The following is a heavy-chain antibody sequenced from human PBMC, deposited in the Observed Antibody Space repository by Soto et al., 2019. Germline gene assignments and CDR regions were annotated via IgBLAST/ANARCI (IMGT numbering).Heavy chain of an antibody. D-gene: IGHD6-13*01. CDR1: GYTFTGYY. CDR3: ASPYSSSWNYYYYGMDV. Sequence: ASVKVSCKASGYTFTGYYMHWVRQAPGQGLEWMGWINPNSGGTNYAQKFQGRVTMTRGTSISTAYMELSRLRSDDTAVYYCASPYSSSWNYYYYGMDVWGQGTTVTVSS. J-gene: IGHJ6*02. V-gene: IGHV1-2*02. CDR2: INPNSGGT.